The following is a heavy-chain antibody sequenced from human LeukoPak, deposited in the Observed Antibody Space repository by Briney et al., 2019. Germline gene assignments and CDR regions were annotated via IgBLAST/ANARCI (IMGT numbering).Heavy chain of an antibody. CDR2: IYSGGDA. V-gene: IGHV3-53*01. J-gene: IGHJ4*02. CDR1: GFTVSSNY. D-gene: IGHD6-13*01. CDR3: ARLGMIQAYSTEDY. Sequence: GASLRLSCAASGFTVSSNYMSWVRQAPGRGLEWVSVIYSGGDAYYADSVKGRFTISRDNSKSTLYLQMNSLRAEDTAVYYCARLGMIQAYSTEDYWGQGTLVTVSS.